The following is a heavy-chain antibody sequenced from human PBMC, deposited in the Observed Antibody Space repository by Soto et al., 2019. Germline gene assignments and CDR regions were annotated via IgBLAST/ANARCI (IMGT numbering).Heavy chain of an antibody. V-gene: IGHV4-61*01. D-gene: IGHD6-13*01. CDR1: GGSVSSGRYY. CDR3: ARRAEAAAGKVSFDY. J-gene: IGHJ4*02. CDR2: IYYSGLT. Sequence: SETLSLTCTVSGGSVSSGRYYWSWIRQPPGKGLEWIGYIYYSGLTNYSPSLKSRVAISIDTSKNQFSLKLSSVTAADTAVYYCARRAEAAAGKVSFDYWGQGTLVTVSS.